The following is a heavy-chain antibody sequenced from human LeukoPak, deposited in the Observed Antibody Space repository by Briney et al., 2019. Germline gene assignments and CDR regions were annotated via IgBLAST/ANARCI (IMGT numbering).Heavy chain of an antibody. Sequence: GGSLRLSCAASGFTFSSYGMHWVRQAPGRGLEWVAVIWYDGSNKYYADSVKGRFTISRDNSKNNLYLQMNSLRVEDTAVYYCARRSYGSGLFDYWGQGTLVTVSS. D-gene: IGHD3-10*01. CDR1: GFTFSSYG. CDR3: ARRSYGSGLFDY. J-gene: IGHJ4*02. CDR2: IWYDGSNK. V-gene: IGHV3-33*01.